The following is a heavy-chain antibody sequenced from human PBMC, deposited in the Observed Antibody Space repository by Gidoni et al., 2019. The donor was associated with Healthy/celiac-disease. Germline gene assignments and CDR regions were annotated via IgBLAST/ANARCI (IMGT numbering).Heavy chain of an antibody. CDR2: ISSSSSYI. CDR1: GFTFSSYS. CDR3: ARERLRFLAKNPLGFDY. D-gene: IGHD3-3*01. J-gene: IGHJ4*02. V-gene: IGHV3-21*01. Sequence: EVQLVESGGGLVTPGGSLRLSCAASGFTFSSYSMNWVRQAPGKGLEWVSSISSSSSYIYYADSVKGRFTISRDNAKNSLYLQMNSLRAEDTAVYYCARERLRFLAKNPLGFDYWGQGTLVTVSS.